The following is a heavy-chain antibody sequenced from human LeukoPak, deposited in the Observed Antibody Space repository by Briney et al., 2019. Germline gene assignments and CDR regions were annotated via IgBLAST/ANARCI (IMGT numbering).Heavy chain of an antibody. CDR3: ARGLVPGFLDY. CDR1: GFTFSTYW. D-gene: IGHD4-11*01. V-gene: IGHV3-74*01. J-gene: IGHJ4*02. CDR2: INNDGSTT. Sequence: PGGSLRLSCAASGFTFSTYWMHWVRQAPGKGLVWVSRINNDGSTTSYADSVKGRFTISRDNAKNTLYLQMNSLRAEDTAVYYCARGLVPGFLDYWGQGTPVTVSS.